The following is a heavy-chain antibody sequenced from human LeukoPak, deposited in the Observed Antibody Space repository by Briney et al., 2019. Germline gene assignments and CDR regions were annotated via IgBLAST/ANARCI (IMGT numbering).Heavy chain of an antibody. CDR1: GFTFSSYG. D-gene: IGHD3-9*01. CDR2: ISYDGSNK. V-gene: IGHV3-30*18. Sequence: GGSLRLSCAASGFTFSSYGMHWVRQAPGKGLEWVAVISYDGSNKYYADSVKGRFTISRDNSKNTLYLQMNSLRAEDTAVYYCAKDRDDILTTYYSDYWGQGTLVTVSS. CDR3: AKDRDDILTTYYSDY. J-gene: IGHJ4*02.